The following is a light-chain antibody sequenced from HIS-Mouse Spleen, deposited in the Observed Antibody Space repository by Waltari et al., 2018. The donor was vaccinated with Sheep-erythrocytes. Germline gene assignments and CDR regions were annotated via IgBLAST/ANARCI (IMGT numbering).Light chain of an antibody. J-gene: IGKJ2*01. Sequence: DIQMTQSSSPLSASVGHRFTITCRESQSINSYLNWYQQKPGKAPKLLIYAASSLQSGVPSRFSGSGSGTDFTLTISSLQPEDFATYYCKQSYSTPYTFGQGTKLEIK. CDR2: AAS. V-gene: IGKV1-39*01. CDR1: QSINSY. CDR3: KQSYSTPYT.